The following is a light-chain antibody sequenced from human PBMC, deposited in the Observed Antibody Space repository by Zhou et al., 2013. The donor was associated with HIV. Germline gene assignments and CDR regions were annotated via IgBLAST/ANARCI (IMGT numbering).Light chain of an antibody. CDR1: QSIRGW. CDR2: KAS. CDR3: QQYNSYSLLT. V-gene: IGKV1-5*03. J-gene: IGKJ4*01. Sequence: IQMTQSPSTLSASVGDRVTITCRASQSIRGWLAWYQQKPGKAPKLLIYKASSLESGVPSRFSGSGYGTEFTLTISSLQPDDFATYFCQQYNSYSLLTFGGGTKVEI.